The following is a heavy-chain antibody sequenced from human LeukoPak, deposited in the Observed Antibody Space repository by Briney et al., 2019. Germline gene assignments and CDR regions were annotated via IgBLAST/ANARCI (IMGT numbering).Heavy chain of an antibody. CDR3: ARISSSWYYFDY. CDR2: INPTGST. CDR1: GGSFSDYY. V-gene: IGHV4-34*01. J-gene: IGHJ4*02. Sequence: SETLSLTCAVYGGSFSDYYWSWIRQPPGKGLEWIGEINPTGSTNYNPSLKSRVTISVDTSKNQFSLKLSSVTAADTAVYYCARISSSWYYFDYWGQGTLVTVSS. D-gene: IGHD6-13*01.